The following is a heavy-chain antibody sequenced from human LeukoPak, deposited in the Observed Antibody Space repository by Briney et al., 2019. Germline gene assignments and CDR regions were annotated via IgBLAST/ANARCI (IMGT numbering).Heavy chain of an antibody. CDR3: ARDLSVVVPAASAYGMDV. J-gene: IGHJ6*02. CDR1: GYTFTGYC. CDR2: INPNSGGT. V-gene: IGHV1-2*02. D-gene: IGHD2-2*01. Sequence: ASVKVSCKASGYTFTGYCMHWVRQAPGQGLEWMGWINPNSGGTNYAQKFQGRVTMTRDTSISTAYMELSRLRSDDTAVYYCARDLSVVVPAASAYGMDVWGQGTTVTVSS.